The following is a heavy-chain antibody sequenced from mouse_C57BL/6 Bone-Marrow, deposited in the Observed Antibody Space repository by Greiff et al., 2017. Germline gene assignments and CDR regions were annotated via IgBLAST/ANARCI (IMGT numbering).Heavy chain of an antibody. J-gene: IGHJ3*01. CDR2: ISDGGSYT. V-gene: IGHV5-4*01. Sequence: EVQLKESGGGLVKPGGSLKLSCAASGFTFSSYAMSWVRQTPEKRLAWVATISDGGSYTYYPDNVKGRFTISRDNAKNNLYLQMSHQKSEDTAMYYCARDEGRQLRLAWFAYWGQGTLVTVSA. CDR1: GFTFSSYA. D-gene: IGHD3-2*02. CDR3: ARDEGRQLRLAWFAY.